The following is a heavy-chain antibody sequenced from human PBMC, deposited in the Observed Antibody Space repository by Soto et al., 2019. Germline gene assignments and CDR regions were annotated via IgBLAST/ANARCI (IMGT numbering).Heavy chain of an antibody. D-gene: IGHD2-2*01. J-gene: IGHJ4*02. CDR2: FDPEDGET. CDR1: GYTLTELS. CDR3: ATAPHCISTICLFDY. Sequence: ASVKVSCKVSGYTLTELSMHWVRQAPGKGLEWMGGFDPEDGETIYAQKFQGRVTMTEDTSTDTAYMELSSLRSEDTAVYYCATAPHCISTICLFDYWGQGTLVTVSS. V-gene: IGHV1-24*01.